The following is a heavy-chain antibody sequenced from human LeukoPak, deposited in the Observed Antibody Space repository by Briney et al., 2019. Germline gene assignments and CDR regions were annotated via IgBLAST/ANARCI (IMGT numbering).Heavy chain of an antibody. J-gene: IGHJ4*02. Sequence: PGGSLRLSCAASGFTFSSYSMNWVRQAPGKGLEWVSSISSSSYIYYADSVKGRFTISRDNAKNSLYLQMNSLRAEDTAVYYCARDYYDSSGYPGGIDYWGQGTLVTVSS. CDR1: GFTFSSYS. CDR2: ISSSSYI. V-gene: IGHV3-21*01. D-gene: IGHD3-22*01. CDR3: ARDYYDSSGYPGGIDY.